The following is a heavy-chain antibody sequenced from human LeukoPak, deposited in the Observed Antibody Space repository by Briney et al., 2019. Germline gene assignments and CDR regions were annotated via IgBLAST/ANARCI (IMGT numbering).Heavy chain of an antibody. CDR3: ARDRDGVTGSSGYYYEGHY. D-gene: IGHD3-22*01. V-gene: IGHV1-69*05. J-gene: IGHJ4*02. CDR2: IIPIFGTA. Sequence: GASVKVSCKASGGTFSSYAISWVRQAPGQGHEWMGGIIPIFGTANYAQKFQGRVTITTDESTSTAYMELSSLRSEDTAVYYCARDRDGVTGSSGYYYEGHYWGQGTLVTVSS. CDR1: GGTFSSYA.